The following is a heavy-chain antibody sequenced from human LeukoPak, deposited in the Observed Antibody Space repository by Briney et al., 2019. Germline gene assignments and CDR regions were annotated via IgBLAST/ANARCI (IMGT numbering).Heavy chain of an antibody. Sequence: SETLSLTCAVYGGSFSGYYWSWIRQPPGKGLEWVGEINHSGSTNYNPSLKSRVTISVDTSKNQFSLKLSSVTAADTAVYYCARRAAGTSIDYWGQGTLVTVSS. CDR1: GGSFSGYY. D-gene: IGHD1/OR15-1a*01. V-gene: IGHV4-34*01. CDR2: INHSGST. CDR3: ARRAAGTSIDY. J-gene: IGHJ4*02.